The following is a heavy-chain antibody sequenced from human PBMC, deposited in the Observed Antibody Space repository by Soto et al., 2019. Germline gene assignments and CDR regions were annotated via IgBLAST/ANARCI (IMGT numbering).Heavy chain of an antibody. D-gene: IGHD6-19*01. Sequence: SETLSLTCTVSGGSISSYYWSWIRQPPGKGLEWIGYIYYSGSTNYNPSLKSRVTISVDTSKNQFSLKLSSVTAADTAVYYCACYITVAGTFLDYWGQGTLVTVSA. CDR2: IYYSGST. CDR1: GGSISSYY. CDR3: ACYITVAGTFLDY. V-gene: IGHV4-59*08. J-gene: IGHJ4*02.